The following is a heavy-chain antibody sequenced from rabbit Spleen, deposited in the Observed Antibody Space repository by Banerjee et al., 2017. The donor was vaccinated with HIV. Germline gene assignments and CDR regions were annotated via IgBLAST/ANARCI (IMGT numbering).Heavy chain of an antibody. D-gene: IGHD4-2*01. J-gene: IGHJ4*01. CDR2: IDPVSSIT. Sequence: QLEESGGGLVQPGGSLKLSCTASGFTLSSYYMNWVRQAPGKGLEWIGSIDPVSSITYCAIWVNGRFSIARENAQTTVFLAMSSLTAADTATYFCARDGAGGTYIALWGRGTLVTV. V-gene: IGHV1S7*01. CDR1: GFTLSSYY. CDR3: ARDGAGGTYIAL.